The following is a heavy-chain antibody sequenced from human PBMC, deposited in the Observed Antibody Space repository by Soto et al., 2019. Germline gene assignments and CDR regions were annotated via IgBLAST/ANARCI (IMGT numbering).Heavy chain of an antibody. V-gene: IGHV1-18*01. CDR2: ISTYNGDT. J-gene: IGHJ6*02. Sequence: ASVKVSCKSSGYTFTRSGISWVRQAPGQWLEWMGWISTYNGDTNYAQTFQGTVTMTTDTSTSTVHMELRSLRSDDTAFYYCAREGVAPYYYYGMDVWGQGTPVTSP. D-gene: IGHD5-12*01. CDR3: AREGVAPYYYYGMDV. CDR1: GYTFTRSG.